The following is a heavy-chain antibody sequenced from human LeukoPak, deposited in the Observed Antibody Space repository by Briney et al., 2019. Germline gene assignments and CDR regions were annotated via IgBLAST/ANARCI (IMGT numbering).Heavy chain of an antibody. Sequence: SVKVSCKASGGTFSSYAISWVRQAPGQGLEWMGGIIPIFGTANYAQRFQGRVTITADESTSTAYMELSSLRSEDTAVYYCASGRSGWYYFDYWGQGTLVTVSS. V-gene: IGHV1-69*13. CDR1: GGTFSSYA. CDR3: ASGRSGWYYFDY. D-gene: IGHD6-19*01. J-gene: IGHJ4*02. CDR2: IIPIFGTA.